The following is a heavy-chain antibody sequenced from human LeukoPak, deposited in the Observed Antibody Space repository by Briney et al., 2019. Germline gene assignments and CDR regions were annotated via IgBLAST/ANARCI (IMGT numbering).Heavy chain of an antibody. Sequence: ASVKVSCKASGYTFTSYDINWVRQATGQGLEWMGWMNPNSGNTGYAQKFQGRVTMTRNTSISTAYMELSSLRSEDTAVYYCARGEREYEWLSYKNFDYWGQGTLVTVSS. CDR2: MNPNSGNT. CDR1: GYTFTSYD. V-gene: IGHV1-8*01. CDR3: ARGEREYEWLSYKNFDY. D-gene: IGHD2-8*01. J-gene: IGHJ4*02.